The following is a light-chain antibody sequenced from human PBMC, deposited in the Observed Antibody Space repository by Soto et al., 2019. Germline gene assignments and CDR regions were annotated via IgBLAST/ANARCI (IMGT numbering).Light chain of an antibody. CDR2: MAS. Sequence: DIQMTQSPSTLSASVGDRVTITCRASQNIITWLAWYQQKPGKAPKSLIYMASNLESGVPSRFSGSGSGTEFTLTISSLQPDDFATYYCQQYHNYPYTFGQGTKQEIK. CDR3: QQYHNYPYT. J-gene: IGKJ2*01. V-gene: IGKV1-5*03. CDR1: QNIITW.